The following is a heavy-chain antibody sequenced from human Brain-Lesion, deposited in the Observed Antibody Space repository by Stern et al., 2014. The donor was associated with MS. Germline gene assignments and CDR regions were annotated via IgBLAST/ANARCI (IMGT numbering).Heavy chain of an antibody. CDR2: IYYSGFT. V-gene: IGHV4-39*01. Sequence: QVQLVQSGPGLVKPSETLSLTCTVSGGSISSSTYYWAWIRQPPGKGLEWIGNIYYSGFTSYNPSLKSRVPISVDMSKNQFSRKLSSVTAADTAIYYCARHDSVPRPSQLYSARDRGPGYFDYWGQGTLVTVSS. CDR1: GGSISSSTYY. D-gene: IGHD1-26*01. CDR3: ARHDSVPRPSQLYSARDRGPGYFDY. J-gene: IGHJ4*02.